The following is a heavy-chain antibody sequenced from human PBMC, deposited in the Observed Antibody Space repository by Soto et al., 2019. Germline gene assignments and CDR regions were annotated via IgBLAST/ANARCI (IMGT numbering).Heavy chain of an antibody. CDR3: ARDSGDRGGDWYYYYYMDV. CDR1: GGSISSGGYY. J-gene: IGHJ6*03. V-gene: IGHV4-31*03. CDR2: IYYSGST. D-gene: IGHD2-21*01. Sequence: QVQLQESGPGLVKPSQTLSLTCTVSGGSISSGGYYWSWIRQHPGKGLEWIGYIYYSGSTYYNPSLTSRVTISVDTSKNQFSLKLSSVTAADTAVYYCARDSGDRGGDWYYYYYMDVWGKGTTVTVSS.